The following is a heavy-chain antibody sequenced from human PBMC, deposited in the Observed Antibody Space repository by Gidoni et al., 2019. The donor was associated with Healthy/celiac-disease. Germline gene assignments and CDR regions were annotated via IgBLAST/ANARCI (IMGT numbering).Heavy chain of an antibody. Sequence: QVQLVQSGAEVKKPGASVKVSCKASGYTFTGYYMHWVRQAPGQGLEWMGWINPNSGGTNYAQKFQGWVTMTRDTSISTAYMELSRLRSDDTAVYYCARDRAGGYASLGYYFDYWGQGTLVTVSS. V-gene: IGHV1-2*04. D-gene: IGHD5-12*01. CDR1: GYTFTGYY. CDR3: ARDRAGGYASLGYYFDY. J-gene: IGHJ4*02. CDR2: INPNSGGT.